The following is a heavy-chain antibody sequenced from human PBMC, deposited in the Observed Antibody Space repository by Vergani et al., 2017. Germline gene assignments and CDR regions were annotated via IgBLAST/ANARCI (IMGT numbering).Heavy chain of an antibody. CDR2: ISSSSRYI. J-gene: IGHJ4*02. CDR1: GFTFSSYS. Sequence: VQLVESGGGLVKPGGSLRLSCAASGFTFSSYSMNWVRQAPGKGLEWVSSISSSSRYIYYADSVKGRFTISRDTDKNSLYLQMNSLRAEDTAVYYCAREQQLVPTPLRYWGQGTLVTVSS. D-gene: IGHD6-13*01. V-gene: IGHV3-21*01. CDR3: AREQQLVPTPLRY.